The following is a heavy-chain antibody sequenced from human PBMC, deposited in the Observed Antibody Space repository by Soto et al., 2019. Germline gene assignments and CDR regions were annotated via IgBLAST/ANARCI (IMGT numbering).Heavy chain of an antibody. D-gene: IGHD2-2*01. Sequence: GASVKVSCKASGGTFSSYAISWVRQAPGQGLEWMGGIIPIFGTANYAQKFQGRVTITADESTSTAYMELSSLRSEDTAVYYCARNVVVVPAAIGGPWGYYYYGMDVRGQGTTVTVSS. CDR3: ARNVVVVPAAIGGPWGYYYYGMDV. V-gene: IGHV1-69*13. J-gene: IGHJ6*02. CDR1: GGTFSSYA. CDR2: IIPIFGTA.